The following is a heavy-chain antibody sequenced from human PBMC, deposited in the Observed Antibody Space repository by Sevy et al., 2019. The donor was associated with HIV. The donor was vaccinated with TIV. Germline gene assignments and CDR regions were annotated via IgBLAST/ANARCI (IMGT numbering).Heavy chain of an antibody. Sequence: GGSRRLSCAASGFTFSSYSMNWVRQAPGKGLEWVSYISSSSSTIYYADSVKGRFTISRDNAKNSLYLQMNSLRAEDTAVYYCARGARVVVPADIWFDPWGQGTLVTVSS. CDR1: GFTFSSYS. D-gene: IGHD2-2*01. V-gene: IGHV3-48*01. J-gene: IGHJ5*02. CDR3: ARGARVVVPADIWFDP. CDR2: ISSSSSTI.